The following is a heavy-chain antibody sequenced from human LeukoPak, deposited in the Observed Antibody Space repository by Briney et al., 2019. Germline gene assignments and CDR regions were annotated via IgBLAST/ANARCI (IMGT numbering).Heavy chain of an antibody. CDR1: GFIFNNYA. V-gene: IGHV3-23*01. Sequence: GGSLRLSCAASGFIFNNYAMNWVRQAPGKGLELVSGIIGSGDSTYYADSVKGRFTISRDNSKNTLFLQTNSRRAEDTAVYYCAKGRGGTVTSGFNYWGQGTLVTVSS. CDR3: AKGRGGTVTSGFNY. D-gene: IGHD4-17*01. J-gene: IGHJ4*02. CDR2: IIGSGDST.